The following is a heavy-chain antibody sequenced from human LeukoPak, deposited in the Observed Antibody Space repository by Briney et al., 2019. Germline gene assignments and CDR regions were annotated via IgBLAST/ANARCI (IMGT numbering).Heavy chain of an antibody. CDR3: ARGDTAMVTPLVDY. CDR1: GYTFTGYY. Sequence: PGASVKVSCKASGYTFTGYYMHWVRQAPGQGLEWMGWINPNSGGTNYAQKFQGRVTMTRDTSISTAYMELSRLRSDDTAVYYCARGDTAMVTPLVDYWGQGTLVTVSS. J-gene: IGHJ4*02. D-gene: IGHD5-18*01. V-gene: IGHV1-2*02. CDR2: INPNSGGT.